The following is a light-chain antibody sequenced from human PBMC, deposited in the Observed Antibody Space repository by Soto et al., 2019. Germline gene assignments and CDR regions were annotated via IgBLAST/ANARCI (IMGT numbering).Light chain of an antibody. Sequence: LSLYKGERSTLACMASQNVYINSLAWYQQKPGKAPKLLIYKASTLKSGVPSRFSGSGSGTEFTLTINRLQTDDFATYYCQQYATYCPFRQGTMAAIK. CDR2: KAS. J-gene: IGKJ1*01. CDR1: QNVYINS. V-gene: IGKV1-5*03. CDR3: QQYATYCP.